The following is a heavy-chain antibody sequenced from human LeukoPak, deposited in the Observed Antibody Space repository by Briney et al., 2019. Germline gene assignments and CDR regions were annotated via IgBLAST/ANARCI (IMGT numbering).Heavy chain of an antibody. Sequence: SETLSLTCTVSGGSISSGSYYWSWIRQPAGKGLEWIGRIYTSGSTNYNPSLKSRVTISGETSKNQFSLKLSSVTAADTAVYYCACGYSSSWYDYFDYWGQGTLVTVSS. J-gene: IGHJ4*02. V-gene: IGHV4-61*02. CDR2: IYTSGST. CDR3: ACGYSSSWYDYFDY. CDR1: GGSISSGSYY. D-gene: IGHD6-13*01.